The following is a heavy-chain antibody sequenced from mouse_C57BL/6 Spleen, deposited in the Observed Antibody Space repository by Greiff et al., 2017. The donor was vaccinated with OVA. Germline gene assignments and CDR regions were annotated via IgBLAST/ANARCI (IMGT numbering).Heavy chain of an antibody. J-gene: IGHJ4*01. CDR3: ARERVYYDYPYAMDY. V-gene: IGHV1-82*01. D-gene: IGHD2-4*01. CDR1: GYAFSSSW. CDR2: IYPGDGDT. Sequence: QVQLQQSGPELVKPGASVKISCKASGYAFSSSWMNWVKQRPGTGLEWIGRIYPGDGDTNYNGKFKGKATLTADKSSSTAYMQLSSLTSEDSAVYFCARERVYYDYPYAMDYWGQGTSVTVSS.